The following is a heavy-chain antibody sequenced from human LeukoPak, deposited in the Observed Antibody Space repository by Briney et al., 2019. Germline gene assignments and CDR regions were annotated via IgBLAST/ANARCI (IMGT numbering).Heavy chain of an antibody. CDR2: IYYSGST. D-gene: IGHD2-21*02. V-gene: IGHV4-30-4*01. CDR3: ARAECGGDCYLDY. Sequence: SLTLSLTCTVSGGSISSGDYYWSWIRQPPGRGLEWIGYIYYSGSTYYNPSLKSRVTISVDTSKNQFSLKLSSVTAADTAVYYCARAECGGDCYLDYWGQGTLVTVSS. J-gene: IGHJ4*02. CDR1: GGSISSGDYY.